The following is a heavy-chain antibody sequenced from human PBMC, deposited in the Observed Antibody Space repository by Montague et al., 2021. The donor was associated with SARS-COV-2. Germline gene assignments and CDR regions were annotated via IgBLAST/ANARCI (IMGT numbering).Heavy chain of an antibody. J-gene: IGHJ3*02. V-gene: IGHV4-38-2*02. Sequence: SETLSLTCTVSGFSIGSGDYWGWIRQPPGKGLEWVGSIHHSGTTYYNPSLQSRLTMSIDTSTNQFSLRLPSVTAADTAVFFCVSEKAGGLRNVFDIWGQGTPVTVSS. CDR1: GFSIGSGDY. CDR3: VSEKAGGLRNVFDI. CDR2: IHHSGTT.